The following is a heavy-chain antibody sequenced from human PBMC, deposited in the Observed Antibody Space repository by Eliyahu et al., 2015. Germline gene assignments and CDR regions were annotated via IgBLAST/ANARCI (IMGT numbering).Heavy chain of an antibody. D-gene: IGHD3-10*01. J-gene: IGHJ4*02. CDR1: GFIFKNYG. Sequence: QVQLVESGGGVVQPGRSLRXSXAAXGFIFKNYGMPWVRQVPGKGLEWVAVXWSDXSNKYYADSVKGRFTISRDNSKKMLYLQMNSLMAEDTAVYYCGRDGDAYYTMVEYWGQGSLVTVSS. CDR3: GRDGDAYYTMVEY. V-gene: IGHV3-33*01. CDR2: XWSDXSNK.